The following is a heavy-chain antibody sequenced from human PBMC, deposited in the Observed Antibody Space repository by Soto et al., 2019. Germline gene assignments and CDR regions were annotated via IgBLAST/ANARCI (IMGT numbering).Heavy chain of an antibody. J-gene: IGHJ5*02. Sequence: EVQLVESGGGLVQPGGSLRLSCAASGFTFSAYDMHWVRQPTGKGLEWVSAIGTQHDTYYPDSVKGRFTISRENAKNSLYLQMNSLRTGDTAVDYCARQASYWHGGGGWFDPWGQGTLVTVSS. V-gene: IGHV3-13*01. CDR3: ARQASYWHGGGGWFDP. CDR2: IGTQHDT. CDR1: GFTFSAYD. D-gene: IGHD2-8*02.